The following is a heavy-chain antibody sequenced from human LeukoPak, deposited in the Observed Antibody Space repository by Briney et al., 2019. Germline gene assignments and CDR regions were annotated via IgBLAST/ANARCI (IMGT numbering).Heavy chain of an antibody. CDR2: IYYSGST. CDR1: GGSISGYY. D-gene: IGHD4-11*01. CDR3: ARRSYPDSNSFDY. J-gene: IGHJ4*02. Sequence: PSETLSLTCTVSGGSISGYYWSWIRQPPGKGLEWIGYIYYSGSTNYSPSLKSRVTISVDTSKNQFSLKLSSVTAADTAVYYCARRSYPDSNSFDYWGQGTLVTVSS. V-gene: IGHV4-59*08.